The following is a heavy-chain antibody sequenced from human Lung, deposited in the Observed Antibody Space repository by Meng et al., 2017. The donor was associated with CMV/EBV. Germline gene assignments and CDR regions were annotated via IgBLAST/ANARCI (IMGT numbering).Heavy chain of an antibody. V-gene: IGHV1-2*02. CDR1: GSSFTDYH. CDR2: MNPKSGGA. CDR3: AREGLVGDLRYFDL. D-gene: IGHD3-16*01. J-gene: IGHJ2*01. Sequence: RLVESGAVVNKPGASGKVSCKGSGSSFTDYHIHWVRQAPGQGLEWMGWMNPKSGGANYAQKFQGRVTMTRDTSISTAYMELSRLRSDDTAVYYCAREGLVGDLRYFDLWGRGTLVTVSS.